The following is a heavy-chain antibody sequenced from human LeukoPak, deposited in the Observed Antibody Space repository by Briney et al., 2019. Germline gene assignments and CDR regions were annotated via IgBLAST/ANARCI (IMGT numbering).Heavy chain of an antibody. CDR2: IKQDGSEK. Sequence: PGGSLRLSCAASEFTFSAYWMHWVRQAPGKGLEWVANIKQDGSEKYYVDSVKGRFTISRDNAKNSLYLQMNSLRAEDTAVYYCAREIGGPSGYWGQGTLVTVSS. CDR1: EFTFSAYW. J-gene: IGHJ4*02. D-gene: IGHD3-10*01. V-gene: IGHV3-7*01. CDR3: AREIGGPSGY.